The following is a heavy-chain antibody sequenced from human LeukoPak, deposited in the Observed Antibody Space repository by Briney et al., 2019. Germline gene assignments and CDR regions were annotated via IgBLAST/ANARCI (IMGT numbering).Heavy chain of an antibody. V-gene: IGHV3-23*01. Sequence: PRGSLRRSCAASGFTFSSYAMSWVRKAPGKGLEWVSAISGSGGSTYYADSVKGRFTISRDNSKNTLYLQMNSLRAEDTAVYYCAKSFYDCSSTSCHPNLDYWGQGTLVTVSS. J-gene: IGHJ4*02. D-gene: IGHD2-2*01. CDR2: ISGSGGST. CDR1: GFTFSSYA. CDR3: AKSFYDCSSTSCHPNLDY.